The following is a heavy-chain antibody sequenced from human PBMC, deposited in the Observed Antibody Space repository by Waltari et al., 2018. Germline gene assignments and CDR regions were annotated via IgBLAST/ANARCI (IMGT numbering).Heavy chain of an antibody. D-gene: IGHD3-16*01. J-gene: IGHJ4*02. CDR2: SKSRSAGGTT. CDR1: GFTFRNTW. V-gene: IGHV3-15*01. CDR3: TTDRFD. Sequence: EVQLVESGGGLVMPGGSLRLSCAASGFTFRNTWMSWVRQAPGKGLEGVGRSKSRSAGGTTDYTSTVKGRCTISRDDSQNTLHLQMNSLKTEDTAVYYCTTDRFDWGQGILVTVSS.